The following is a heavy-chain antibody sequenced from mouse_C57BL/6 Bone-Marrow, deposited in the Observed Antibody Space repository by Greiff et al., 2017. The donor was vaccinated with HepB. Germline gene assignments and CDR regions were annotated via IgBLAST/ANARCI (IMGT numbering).Heavy chain of an antibody. CDR2: IFPGSGST. J-gene: IGHJ1*03. V-gene: IGHV1-75*01. Sequence: QVQLQQSGPELVKPGASVKISCKASGYTFTDYYINWVKQRPGQGLEWIGWIFPGSGSTYYNEKFKGKATLTVDKSSSTAYMLLSSLTSEDSAVYFCASFYYYGSSSYWYFDVWGTGTTVTVSS. CDR1: GYTFTDYY. D-gene: IGHD1-1*01. CDR3: ASFYYYGSSSYWYFDV.